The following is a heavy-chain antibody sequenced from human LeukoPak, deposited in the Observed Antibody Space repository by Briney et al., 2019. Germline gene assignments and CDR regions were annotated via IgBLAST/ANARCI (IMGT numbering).Heavy chain of an antibody. J-gene: IGHJ4*02. CDR3: ARASSSGISYVGVDY. V-gene: IGHV1-18*01. Sequence: ASVKVSCKASGYTFMSYGISWVRQAPGQGLEWMGWTSAYNGNTNYAQKLQGRVTMTTDISTSTAYMELRSLRSDDTAVYYCARASSSGISYVGVDYWGQGTLVTVSS. CDR1: GYTFMSYG. D-gene: IGHD1-26*01. CDR2: TSAYNGNT.